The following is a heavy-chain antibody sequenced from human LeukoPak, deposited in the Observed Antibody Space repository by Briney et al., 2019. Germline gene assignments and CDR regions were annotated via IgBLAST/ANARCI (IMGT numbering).Heavy chain of an antibody. CDR1: GGSISSYY. Sequence: SETLSLTCTVSGGSISSYYWSWIRQPAGKGLEWIGRIYTSGSTNYNPSLKRRVTISVDTSKNQFSLKLTSVTAADTAIYYCARRRITIFGVVTSYYMDVWGKGTTVTVSS. CDR3: ARRRITIFGVVTSYYMDV. J-gene: IGHJ6*03. V-gene: IGHV4-4*07. D-gene: IGHD3-3*01. CDR2: IYTSGST.